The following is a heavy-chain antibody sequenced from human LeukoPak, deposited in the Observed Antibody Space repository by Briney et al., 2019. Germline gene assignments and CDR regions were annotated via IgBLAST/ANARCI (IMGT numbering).Heavy chain of an antibody. V-gene: IGHV3-53*01. CDR3: ARARDIVVVVAAVSDY. D-gene: IGHD2-15*01. CDR2: IYSGGST. J-gene: IGHJ4*02. CDR1: GFTVSSNY. Sequence: GGSLRLSCAASGFTVSSNYMSWVRQAPGKGLEWVSVIYSGGSTYYADSVKGRFTISRDNSKNTLYLQMNSLRAEDTAVYYCARARDIVVVVAAVSDYWGQGTLVTVSS.